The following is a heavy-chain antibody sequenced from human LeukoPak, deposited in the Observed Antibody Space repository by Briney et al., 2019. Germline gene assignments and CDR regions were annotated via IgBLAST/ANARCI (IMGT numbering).Heavy chain of an antibody. CDR2: IYYSGST. V-gene: IGHV4-59*01. Sequence: SETLSLTCTVSGGSISSYYWSWIRQPPGKGLEWMGYIYYSGSTNYNTSLKSRGTISVHTSKNQFSLKLSSVTAADTAVYYCARESLEYSGYDCHAFDIWGQGTMVTVSS. J-gene: IGHJ3*02. CDR3: ARESLEYSGYDCHAFDI. D-gene: IGHD5-12*01. CDR1: GGSISSYY.